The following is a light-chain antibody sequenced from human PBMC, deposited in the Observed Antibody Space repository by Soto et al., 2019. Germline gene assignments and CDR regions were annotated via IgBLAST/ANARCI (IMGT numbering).Light chain of an antibody. CDR1: QGIGND. V-gene: IGKV1-6*01. CDR3: LQDYNYPYT. Sequence: AIQMTQFPSSLSASVGDRVTITCRASQGIGNDLGWFQQVPGKPPKPLIYAASSLHSGVPSRFSGSASGTDFTLTISSLQPEDFATYYCLQDYNYPYTFGQGTKLEIK. CDR2: AAS. J-gene: IGKJ2*01.